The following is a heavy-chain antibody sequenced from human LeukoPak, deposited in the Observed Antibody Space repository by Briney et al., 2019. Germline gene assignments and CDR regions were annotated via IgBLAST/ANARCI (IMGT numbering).Heavy chain of an antibody. CDR3: ARDLGVVVGAFDI. J-gene: IGHJ3*02. Sequence: PSETLSLTCTVSGVSISSYYWSWIRQPPGKGLEWFGYIYYGGSTNYNPSLKSRVTISVDTSKNQFSLKLSSVTAADTAVYYCARDLGVVVGAFDIWGQGTMATVSS. CDR2: IYYGGST. D-gene: IGHD2-21*01. CDR1: GVSISSYY. V-gene: IGHV4-59*01.